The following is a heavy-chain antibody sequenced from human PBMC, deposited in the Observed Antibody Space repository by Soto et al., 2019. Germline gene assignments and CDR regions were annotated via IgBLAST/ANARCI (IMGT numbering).Heavy chain of an antibody. D-gene: IGHD3-10*01. CDR1: GFTFSSYA. CDR3: ARESLLWFGELFVTHNYDYYGMDV. J-gene: IGHJ6*02. CDR2: ISYDGSNK. V-gene: IGHV3-30-3*01. Sequence: QVQLVESGGGVVQPGRSLRLSCAASGFTFSSYAMHWVRQAPGKGLEWVAVISYDGSNKYYADSVKGRFTISRDNSKNTLYLQMNSLRAEDTAVYYCARESLLWFGELFVTHNYDYYGMDVWGQGTTVTVSS.